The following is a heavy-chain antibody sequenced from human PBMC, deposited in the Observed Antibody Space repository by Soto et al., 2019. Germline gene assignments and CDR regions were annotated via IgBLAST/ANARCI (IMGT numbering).Heavy chain of an antibody. CDR2: IYYSGST. CDR1: GGSIDTYY. J-gene: IGHJ5*02. D-gene: IGHD3-22*01. Sequence: SETLSLTCTVSGGSIDTYYWSWIRQPPGKGLQWIGYIYYSGSTTYSPSLKSRVTISVDRSKNQFSLKLTSMTAAYTAVYYCARLGGYYQSLDTWGQGALVTVSS. CDR3: ARLGGYYQSLDT. V-gene: IGHV4-59*08.